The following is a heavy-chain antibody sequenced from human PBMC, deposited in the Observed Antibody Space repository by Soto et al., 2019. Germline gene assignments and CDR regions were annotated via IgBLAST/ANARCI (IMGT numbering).Heavy chain of an antibody. D-gene: IGHD2-2*01. V-gene: IGHV4-31*03. CDR2: IYHSGTT. CDR1: AGSISSGVYY. Sequence: QVQLQESGPGLVKPSQTLSLTCTVSAGSISSGVYYWSRIRQHPGKGLEWIGYIYHSGTTYYNPSLESRVTISVDTSKDQFSLKLTSVTAADTAVYDCARVRGNQLLGWFDPWGQGTLVTVSS. J-gene: IGHJ5*02. CDR3: ARVRGNQLLGWFDP.